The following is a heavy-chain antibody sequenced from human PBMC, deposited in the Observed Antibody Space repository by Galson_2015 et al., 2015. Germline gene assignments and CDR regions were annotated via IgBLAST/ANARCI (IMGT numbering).Heavy chain of an antibody. CDR2: ISPTGGGT. CDR1: GGTFTNYY. CDR3: ARAGTTAWGNFDY. D-gene: IGHD1-14*01. Sequence: SVKVSCKASGGTFTNYYLHWVRQAPGQGLEWMGVISPTGGGTYSAQKIQGRVTMTRDTSTNTVYMELSSLRSDDTAVYYCARAGTTAWGNFDYWGQGALVTVSS. V-gene: IGHV1-46*01. J-gene: IGHJ4*02.